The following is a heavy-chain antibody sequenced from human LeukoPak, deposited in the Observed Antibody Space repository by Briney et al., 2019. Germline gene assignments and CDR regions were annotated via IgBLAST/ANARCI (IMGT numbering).Heavy chain of an antibody. CDR1: GFTFSGYY. J-gene: IGHJ3*02. V-gene: IGHV1-2*02. Sequence: ASVKVSCKASGFTFSGYYMNWVRQAPGQGLEWMGWINPNSGGTNYAQKFQGRVTMTRDTSISTAYMELSRLRSDDTAVYYCARDGDAGAFDIWGQGTMVTVSS. CDR3: ARDGDAGAFDI. CDR2: INPNSGGT. D-gene: IGHD7-27*01.